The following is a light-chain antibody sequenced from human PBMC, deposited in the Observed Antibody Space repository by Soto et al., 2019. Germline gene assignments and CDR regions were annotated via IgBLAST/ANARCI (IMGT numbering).Light chain of an antibody. CDR2: DAS. J-gene: IGKJ1*01. CDR1: QTISSW. CDR3: QQYETFSGT. V-gene: IGKV1-5*01. Sequence: DIQMTQSPSTLSGTVGDRVTITCRASQTISSWLAWYQQKPGRAXKLXIYDASALPRGVPSRFSGSGSGTKFTLTIASLQPDDFATYYCQQYETFSGTFGPGTKVDIK.